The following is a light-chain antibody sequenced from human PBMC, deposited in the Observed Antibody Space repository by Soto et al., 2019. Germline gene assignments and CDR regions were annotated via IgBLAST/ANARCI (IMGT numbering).Light chain of an antibody. CDR2: DDS. J-gene: IGLJ2*01. Sequence: SYELTQPPSVSVAPGQTARIACGGNNIGTKSVHWYQQKPGQAPVVVVYDDSDRPSGIPERFSGSNSGNTATLTIIRVEAGDEADYYCQVWDSNSLAVFGGGTKLTVL. CDR1: NIGTKS. V-gene: IGLV3-21*02. CDR3: QVWDSNSLAV.